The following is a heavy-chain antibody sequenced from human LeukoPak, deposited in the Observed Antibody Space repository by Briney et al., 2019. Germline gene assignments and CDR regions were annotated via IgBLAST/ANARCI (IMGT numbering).Heavy chain of an antibody. CDR3: ARDYCSSTSCYFDY. D-gene: IGHD2-2*01. CDR1: GYTFTSYG. V-gene: IGHV1-2*02. Sequence: ASVKVSCKASGYTFTSYGISWVRQAPGQGLEWMGWINPNSGGTNYAQKFQGRVTMTRDTSISTAYMELSRLRSDDTAVYYCARDYCSSTSCYFDYWGQGTLVTVSS. J-gene: IGHJ4*02. CDR2: INPNSGGT.